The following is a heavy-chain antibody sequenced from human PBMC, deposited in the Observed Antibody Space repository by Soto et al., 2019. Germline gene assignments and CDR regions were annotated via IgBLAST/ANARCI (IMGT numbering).Heavy chain of an antibody. CDR2: ISGSGGST. CDR3: GNAPKGDEDYYYYGMEV. CDR1: GFTFSSYA. Sequence: GGSLRLSCAASGFTFSSYAMSWVRQAPGKGLEWVSAISGSGGSTYYADSVKGRFTISRDNSKNTLYLQMNSLRAEGTAVYYCGNAPKGDEDYYYYGMEVWGQGTTVTVSS. V-gene: IGHV3-23*01. D-gene: IGHD3-16*01. J-gene: IGHJ6*01.